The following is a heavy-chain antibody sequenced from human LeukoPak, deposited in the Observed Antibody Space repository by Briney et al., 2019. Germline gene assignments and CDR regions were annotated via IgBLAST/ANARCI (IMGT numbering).Heavy chain of an antibody. CDR3: AKDYLYDTDY. V-gene: IGHV3-23*01. CDR1: GFTFSTYA. D-gene: IGHD3-16*01. J-gene: IGHJ4*02. Sequence: GGSLRLSCAASGFTFSTYAMSWVRQAPGKGLEWVSAISNSGGSTYYADSVKGRFTISRDNSKNMLYLQMNSLRAEDTAVYYCAKDYLYDTDYWGQGTLVTVSS. CDR2: ISNSGGST.